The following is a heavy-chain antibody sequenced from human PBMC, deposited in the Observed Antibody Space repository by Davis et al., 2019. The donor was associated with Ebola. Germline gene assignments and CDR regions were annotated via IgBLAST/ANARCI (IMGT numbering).Heavy chain of an antibody. Sequence: SETLSLSCTVSGGSISSYYWSWIRQPPGKGLEWIGYLSYSGSTNYNPSLKSRVTISVDTSKNQFSLKLSSVTAADTAVYYCARVGYGGKLYYFDYWGQGTLVTVSS. CDR1: GGSISSYY. CDR3: ARVGYGGKLYYFDY. D-gene: IGHD4-23*01. V-gene: IGHV4-59*01. CDR2: LSYSGST. J-gene: IGHJ4*02.